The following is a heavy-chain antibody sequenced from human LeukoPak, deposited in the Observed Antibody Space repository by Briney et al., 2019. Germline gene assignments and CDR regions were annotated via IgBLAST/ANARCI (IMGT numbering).Heavy chain of an antibody. CDR1: GGSFSGYY. V-gene: IGHV4-34*01. CDR2: INHSGST. D-gene: IGHD6-6*01. J-gene: IGHJ3*02. Sequence: PSETLSLTCAVYGGSFSGYYWSWIRQPPGKGLEWSGEINHSGSTNYNPSLKSRVTISVDTSKTQFSLKLSSVTAADTAVYYCARGPYSSSSGVRAFDIWGQGTMVTVSS. CDR3: ARGPYSSSSGVRAFDI.